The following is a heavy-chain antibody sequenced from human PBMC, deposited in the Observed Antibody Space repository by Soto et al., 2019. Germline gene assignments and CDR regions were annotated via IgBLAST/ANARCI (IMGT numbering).Heavy chain of an antibody. J-gene: IGHJ4*02. CDR2: IRSKAYGGTT. CDR3: TRDPGMDYGSGSYFDY. V-gene: IGHV3-49*04. Sequence: GGSLRLSCTASGFTFGDYAMSWVRQAPGKGLEWVGFIRSKAYGGTTEYAASVKGRFTISRDDSKSIAYLQMNSLKTEDTAVYYCTRDPGMDYGSGSYFDYWGQGTLVTVSS. CDR1: GFTFGDYA. D-gene: IGHD3-10*01.